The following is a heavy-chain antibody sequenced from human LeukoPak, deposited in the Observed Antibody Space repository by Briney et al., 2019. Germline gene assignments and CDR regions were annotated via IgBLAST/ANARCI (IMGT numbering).Heavy chain of an antibody. V-gene: IGHV3-23*01. CDR1: GFPFSSYA. Sequence: GGSLRLSCAASGFPFSSYAMNWVRQAPGKGLEWVSIIFGADKDTTYYADSVKGRFTVSRDNSKNTLDLQMTDLRPEDTAIYYCAKRNTMVRGGPCFDYWGQGILVAVSS. CDR2: IFGADKDTT. CDR3: AKRNTMVRGGPCFDY. D-gene: IGHD3-10*01. J-gene: IGHJ4*02.